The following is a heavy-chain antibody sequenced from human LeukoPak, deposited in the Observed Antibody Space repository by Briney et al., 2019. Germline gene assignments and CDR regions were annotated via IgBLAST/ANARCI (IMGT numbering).Heavy chain of an antibody. D-gene: IGHD3-10*01. J-gene: IGHJ6*03. CDR3: AKMGKTENHYGSGRFSYYYYMDV. Sequence: GGSLRLSCAASEFSVGSNYMTWVRQAPGKGLEWVSLIYSGGSTYYADSVKGRFTISRDNSKNTLYLQMNSLRAEDTAVYYCAKMGKTENHYGSGRFSYYYYMDVWGKGTTVTISS. CDR2: IYSGGST. CDR1: EFSVGSNY. V-gene: IGHV3-66*01.